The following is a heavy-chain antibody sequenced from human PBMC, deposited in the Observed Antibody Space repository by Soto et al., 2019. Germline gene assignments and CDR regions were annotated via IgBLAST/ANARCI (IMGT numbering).Heavy chain of an antibody. CDR3: ARDPLDILTGYVNDAFDI. J-gene: IGHJ3*02. Sequence: QVQLVESGGGLVKPGGSLRLSCAASGFTFSDYYMSWIRQAPGKGLEWVSYISSSGSTIYYADSVKGRFTISSDNAKNSLYLQMNSLRAEDTAVYYCARDPLDILTGYVNDAFDIWGQGTMVTVSS. CDR2: ISSSGSTI. D-gene: IGHD3-9*01. V-gene: IGHV3-11*01. CDR1: GFTFSDYY.